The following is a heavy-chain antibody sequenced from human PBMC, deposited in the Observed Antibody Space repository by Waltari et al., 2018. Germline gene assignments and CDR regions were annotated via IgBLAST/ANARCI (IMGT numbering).Heavy chain of an antibody. CDR1: GGSISSHY. V-gene: IGHV4-59*11. D-gene: IGHD6-13*01. Sequence: QVQLQESGPGLVKPSETLSLTCTVSGGSISSHYWSWIRQPPGKGLEWIGYIYYSGSTNYNPPLESRVTISVDTSKNQFSLKLSSVTAADTAVYYCARDGSSSWSEYYFDYWGQGTLVTVSS. J-gene: IGHJ4*02. CDR3: ARDGSSSWSEYYFDY. CDR2: IYYSGST.